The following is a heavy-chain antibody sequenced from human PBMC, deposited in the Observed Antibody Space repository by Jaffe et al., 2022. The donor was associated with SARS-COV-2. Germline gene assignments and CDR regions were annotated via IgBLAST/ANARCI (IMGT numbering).Heavy chain of an antibody. Sequence: EVQLVESGGGLVKPGGSLRLSCAASGFTFSSYSMNWVRQAPGKGLEWVSSISSSSSYIYYADSVKGRFTISRDNAKNSLYLQMNSLRAEDTAVYYCARAGGSGYDHYYYYYGMDVWGQGTTVTVSS. CDR3: ARAGGSGYDHYYYYYGMDV. D-gene: IGHD3-22*01. V-gene: IGHV3-21*01. CDR1: GFTFSSYS. J-gene: IGHJ6*02. CDR2: ISSSSSYI.